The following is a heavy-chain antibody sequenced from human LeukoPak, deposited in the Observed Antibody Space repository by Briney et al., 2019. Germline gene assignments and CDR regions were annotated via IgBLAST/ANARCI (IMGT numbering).Heavy chain of an antibody. CDR3: ARLHPYGDYGTNWFDP. J-gene: IGHJ5*02. V-gene: IGHV5-51*01. CDR2: IYPGDSDT. Sequence: PGESLKISCKGSGYSFTSYWIGWVRQMPGKGLEWMGIIYPGDSDTRYSPSLQGQVTISADKSISTAYLQWSSLKASDTAMYYCARLHPYGDYGTNWFDPWGQGTLVTVSS. D-gene: IGHD4-17*01. CDR1: GYSFTSYW.